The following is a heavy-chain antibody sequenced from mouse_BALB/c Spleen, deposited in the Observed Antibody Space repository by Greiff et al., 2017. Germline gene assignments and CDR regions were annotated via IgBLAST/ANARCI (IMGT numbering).Heavy chain of an antibody. V-gene: IGHV1-7*01. J-gene: IGHJ4*01. Sequence: QVQLQQSGAELAKPGASVKMSCKASGYTFTSYWMHWVKQRPGQGLEWIGYINPSTGYTEYNQKFKDKATLTADKSSSTAYMQLSSLTSEDSAVYYCARSPVVPYYAMDDWGQGTSVTVSS. CDR3: ARSPVVPYYAMDD. CDR1: GYTFTSYW. D-gene: IGHD1-1*01. CDR2: INPSTGYT.